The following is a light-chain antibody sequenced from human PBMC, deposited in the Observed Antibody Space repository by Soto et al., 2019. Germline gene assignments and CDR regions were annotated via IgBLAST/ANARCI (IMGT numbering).Light chain of an antibody. V-gene: IGKV3-15*01. Sequence: EIVLTQSPATLSLSPGERATLSCRAGQSVNSYLAWYQQKPGQAPRLLIRGASARATGIPARFSGSGSGTEFTLTISSLQSEDFAVYHCQQYNQWPLTFGGGTKV. CDR3: QQYNQWPLT. CDR2: GAS. J-gene: IGKJ4*01. CDR1: QSVNSY.